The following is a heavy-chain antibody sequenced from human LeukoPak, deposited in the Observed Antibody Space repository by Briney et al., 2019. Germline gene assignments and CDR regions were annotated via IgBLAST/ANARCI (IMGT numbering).Heavy chain of an antibody. D-gene: IGHD3-10*01. J-gene: IGHJ4*02. CDR2: INPNSGGT. Sequence: ASVKVSCKASGYTFTGYYMHWVRQAPGQGLEWMGWINPNSGGTNYVQKFQGRVTMTRDTSISTAYMELSRLRSDDTAVYYCARGMGIALGRSGSYSDYWGQGTLVTVSS. V-gene: IGHV1-2*02. CDR3: ARGMGIALGRSGSYSDY. CDR1: GYTFTGYY.